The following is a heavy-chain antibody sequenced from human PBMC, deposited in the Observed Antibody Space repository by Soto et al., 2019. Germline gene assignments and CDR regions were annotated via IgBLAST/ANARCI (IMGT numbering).Heavy chain of an antibody. CDR1: GSGDNVGDS. CDR2: IYRSGHT. Sequence: GSGDNVGDSCICNRQASGKGLEWLAYIYRSGHTIYNPSLNSRATISLDEPNNQFALHLTSVTAADTAVFYCDGSIVASCAMLDYWGQGPLVPVSS. CDR3: DGSIVASCAMLDY. D-gene: IGHD2-15*01. J-gene: IGHJ4*02. V-gene: IGHV4-30-2*01.